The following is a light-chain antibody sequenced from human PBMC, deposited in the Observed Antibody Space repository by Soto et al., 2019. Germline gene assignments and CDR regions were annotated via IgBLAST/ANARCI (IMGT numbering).Light chain of an antibody. CDR2: DVS. CDR1: SSDVGGHNY. J-gene: IGLJ1*01. Sequence: QSVLTQPRSVSGSPGQSVTISCTGTSSDVGGHNYVSWYQQHPGKAPKLMIYDVSKRLSGVPDRFSGSKSGNTASLTISGLQAEDEADYYCCSYAGSYTFVFGTGTKLTVL. CDR3: CSYAGSYTFV. V-gene: IGLV2-11*01.